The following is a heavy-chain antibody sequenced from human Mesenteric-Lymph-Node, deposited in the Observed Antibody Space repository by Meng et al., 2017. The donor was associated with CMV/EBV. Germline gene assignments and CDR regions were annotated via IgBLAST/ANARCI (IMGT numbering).Heavy chain of an antibody. CDR1: GFTFSSYA. J-gene: IGHJ4*02. CDR2: ISGSGGST. V-gene: IGHV3-23*01. Sequence: SGFTFSSYAMSWVRQAPGKGLEWVSAISGSGGSTYYADSVKGRFTISRDNSKNTLYLQMNSLRAEDTAVYYCAKSLTGYYVGSYFDYWGQGTLVTVSS. CDR3: AKSLTGYYVGSYFDY. D-gene: IGHD3-9*01.